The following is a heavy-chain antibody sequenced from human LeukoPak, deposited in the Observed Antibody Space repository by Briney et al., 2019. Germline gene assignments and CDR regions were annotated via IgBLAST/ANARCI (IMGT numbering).Heavy chain of an antibody. D-gene: IGHD5-12*01. Sequence: SETLSLTCTVSGGSVSSGSYYWSWIRQPPGKSLGWIGYIYYTGNTNYNPSLKSRVTISMDTSKNQFSLNLSSVTAADTAVYYCARDRTDIVATSHFDYWGQGTLATVSS. CDR3: ARDRTDIVATSHFDY. J-gene: IGHJ4*02. CDR1: GGSVSSGSYY. V-gene: IGHV4-61*01. CDR2: IYYTGNT.